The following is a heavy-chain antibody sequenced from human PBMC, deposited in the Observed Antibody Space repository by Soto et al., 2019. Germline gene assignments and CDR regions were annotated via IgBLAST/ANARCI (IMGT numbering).Heavy chain of an antibody. CDR2: ISAYNGNT. D-gene: IGHD6-13*01. J-gene: IGHJ6*02. CDR3: AREWDSSSWYGVAMDV. V-gene: IGHV1-18*04. CDR1: GYTFTSYG. Sequence: QVQLVQSGAEVKKPGASVKVSCKASGYTFTSYGISWVRQAPGQGLEWMGCISAYNGNTNYAPKLQGRVTMTTDTSMSKAYMGLRSLRSDDTAVYSGAREWDSSSWYGVAMDVWCQGSTVTVS.